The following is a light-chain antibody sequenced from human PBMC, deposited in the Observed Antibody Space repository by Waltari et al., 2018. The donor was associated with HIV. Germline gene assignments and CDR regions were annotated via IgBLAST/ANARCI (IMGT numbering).Light chain of an antibody. V-gene: IGLV2-23*02. J-gene: IGLJ3*02. CDR2: EVS. Sequence: QSALTQPASVSGSPGQSITISCTGTSSDVGSYNLFSWYPQHPGKAPKLMIYEVSKRPSGVSNRFSGSKSGNTASLTISGLQAEDEADYYCCSYAGSSTWVFGGGTKLTV. CDR3: CSYAGSSTWV. CDR1: SSDVGSYNL.